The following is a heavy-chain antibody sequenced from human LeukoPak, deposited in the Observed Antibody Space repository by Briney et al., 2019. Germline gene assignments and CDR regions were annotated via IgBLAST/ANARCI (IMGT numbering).Heavy chain of an antibody. J-gene: IGHJ3*02. D-gene: IGHD3-10*01. CDR2: ISGSGGST. CDR3: ARGGGAFDI. Sequence: PGGSLRLSCTASGFTFSNYAMNWVRQAPGKGLEWVSAISGSGGSTYYADSVKGRFTISRDNSKNTLYLQMNSLRAEDTAVYYCARGGGAFDIWGQGTMVTVSS. CDR1: GFTFSNYA. V-gene: IGHV3-23*01.